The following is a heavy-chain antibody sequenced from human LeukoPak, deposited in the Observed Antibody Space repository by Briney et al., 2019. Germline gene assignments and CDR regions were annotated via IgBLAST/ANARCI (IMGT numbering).Heavy chain of an antibody. V-gene: IGHV3-74*01. CDR3: ARDRDGPDY. Sequence: PGGSLRLSCAASGFTFSGYWMHWVLRGPGKGLVWVSRINSDGSDTRHADSVNGRFTISRDNAKNMVFLEMNSLRVEDTAVYHCARDRDGPDYWGQGTLVTVSS. D-gene: IGHD5-24*01. CDR2: INSDGSDT. CDR1: GFTFSGYW. J-gene: IGHJ4*02.